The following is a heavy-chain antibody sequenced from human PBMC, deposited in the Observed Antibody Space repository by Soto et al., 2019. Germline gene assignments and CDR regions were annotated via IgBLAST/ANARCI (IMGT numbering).Heavy chain of an antibody. CDR2: ISGSGGST. CDR1: GFTFSSYA. Sequence: EVQLLESGGGLVQPGGSLRLSCAASGFTFSSYAMSWVRQAPGKGLEWVSAISGSGGSTYYADSVKGRFTISRDNSKNTLYLQMNSLRAEETGVYYCAKSALRYYDCWSGSSGPLDYWGQGTLVTVFS. D-gene: IGHD3-3*01. V-gene: IGHV3-23*01. J-gene: IGHJ4*02. CDR3: AKSALRYYDCWSGSSGPLDY.